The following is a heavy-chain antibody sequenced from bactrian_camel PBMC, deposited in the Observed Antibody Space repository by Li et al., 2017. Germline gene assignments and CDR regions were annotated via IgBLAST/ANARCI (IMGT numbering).Heavy chain of an antibody. CDR2: IAGDGTI. J-gene: IGHJ4*01. D-gene: IGHD8*01. CDR1: GFTFDDAD. V-gene: IGHV3-1*01. Sequence: VQLVESGGGSVQAGGSLRLSCAASGFTFDDADMAWYRLISRNGCHVVSMIAGDGTIYYADSVKGRFTISRDNAKNIIYLQMNSLTVEDTARYFCAAEKGGADNCEYFGYFGRGTQVTVS.